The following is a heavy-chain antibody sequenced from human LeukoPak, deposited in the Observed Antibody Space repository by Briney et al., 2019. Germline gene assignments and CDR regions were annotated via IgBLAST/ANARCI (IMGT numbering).Heavy chain of an antibody. Sequence: GASVKVSCKASGGTVSSYAISWVRQAPGQGLEWMGGIIPIFGTANYAQKFQGRVTITADKSTSTAYMELSSLRSEDTAVYYCARTGLDYDILTGYPYEYFQHWGQGTLVTVSS. D-gene: IGHD3-9*01. V-gene: IGHV1-69*06. CDR3: ARTGLDYDILTGYPYEYFQH. J-gene: IGHJ1*01. CDR2: IIPIFGTA. CDR1: GGTVSSYA.